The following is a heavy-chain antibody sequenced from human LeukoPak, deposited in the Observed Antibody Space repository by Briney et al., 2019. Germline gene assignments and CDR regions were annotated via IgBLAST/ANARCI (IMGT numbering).Heavy chain of an antibody. J-gene: IGHJ4*02. Sequence: GGSLRLSCAASGFTFSRFGMHWVRQAPGKGLEWVAVIWYDGSNKYYADSVKGRFTISRDNSKNTLYLEMNSLRAEDTAVYYCAPGGMAGIYFDYWGQGTLVTVSS. CDR3: APGGMAGIYFDY. CDR2: IWYDGSNK. D-gene: IGHD6-19*01. V-gene: IGHV3-33*01. CDR1: GFTFSRFG.